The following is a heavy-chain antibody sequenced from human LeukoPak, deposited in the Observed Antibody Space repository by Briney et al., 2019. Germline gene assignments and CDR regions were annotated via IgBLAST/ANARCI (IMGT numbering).Heavy chain of an antibody. Sequence: PSETLSLTCTVSGGSISSSSYYWGWIRQPPGKGLEWIGSIYYSGSTYYNPSLKSRVTISVDTSKNQFSLKLSSVTAADTAVYYCARGDSSGWYLGYYYYYMDVWGKGTTVTVSS. CDR1: GGSISSSSYY. CDR2: IYYSGST. V-gene: IGHV4-39*07. J-gene: IGHJ6*03. CDR3: ARGDSSGWYLGYYYYYMDV. D-gene: IGHD6-19*01.